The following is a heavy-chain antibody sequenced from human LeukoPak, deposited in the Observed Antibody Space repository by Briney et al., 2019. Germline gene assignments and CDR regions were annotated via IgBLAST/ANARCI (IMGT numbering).Heavy chain of an antibody. D-gene: IGHD6-13*01. CDR2: IYTSGST. CDR1: GGSISSYY. CDR3: ARLIVAAGTGNWFDP. J-gene: IGHJ5*02. Sequence: SETPSLTCTVSGGSISSYYWSWIRQPPGKGLEWIGYIYTSGSTNYNPSLKSRVTISVDTSKNQFSLKLSSVTAADTAVYYCARLIVAAGTGNWFDPWGQGTLVTVSS. V-gene: IGHV4-4*09.